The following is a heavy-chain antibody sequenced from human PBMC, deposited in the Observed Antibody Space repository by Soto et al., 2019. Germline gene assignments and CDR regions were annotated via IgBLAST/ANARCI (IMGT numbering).Heavy chain of an antibody. D-gene: IGHD6-19*01. Sequence: QVQLVQSGAEVKKPGASVKVSCKASGYTFTSYGISWVRQAPGQGLEWMGWISAYNGNTNYAQKLQGRVTMNTDTYTSTAYIERRSLRSDDTAVYYCARSDNPGIAVAWGQGTLVTVSS. V-gene: IGHV1-18*01. CDR2: ISAYNGNT. CDR3: ARSDNPGIAVA. J-gene: IGHJ4*02. CDR1: GYTFTSYG.